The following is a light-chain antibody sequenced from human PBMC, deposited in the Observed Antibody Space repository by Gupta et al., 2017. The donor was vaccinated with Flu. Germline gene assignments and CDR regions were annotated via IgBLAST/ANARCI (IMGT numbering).Light chain of an antibody. V-gene: IGLV2-14*01. J-gene: IGLJ3*02. Sequence: SITISCTGTLSDPDGNNDVSWYKQHPGSAPKHRRYTVDNRPSGVSKRFSGSNSGNMESLHISGLQAEYKADDDCSSFIGGALWVFGGGTKLTVL. CDR3: SSFIGGALWV. CDR1: LSDPDGNND. CDR2: TVD.